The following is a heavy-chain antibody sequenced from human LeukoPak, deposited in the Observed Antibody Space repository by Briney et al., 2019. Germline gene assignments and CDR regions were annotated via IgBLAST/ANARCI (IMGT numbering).Heavy chain of an antibody. CDR2: IDHSGST. CDR3: ARGFDGYTRNDYFDY. J-gene: IGHJ4*02. CDR1: GGSISTYY. V-gene: IGHV4-59*01. Sequence: SETLSLPCTVSGGSISTYYWSWIRQPPGKGLEWIGYIDHSGSTKYSPSLKSRVTISVDTSKNQFSLKLSSVTAADTAVYYCARGFDGYTRNDYFDYWGQGTLVTVSS. D-gene: IGHD5-24*01.